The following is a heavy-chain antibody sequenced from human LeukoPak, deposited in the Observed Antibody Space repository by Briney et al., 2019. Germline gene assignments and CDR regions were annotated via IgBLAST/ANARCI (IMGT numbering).Heavy chain of an antibody. CDR3: ARGVYDGFDY. V-gene: IGHV4-61*01. J-gene: IGHJ4*02. CDR1: GGSVSSGSYY. D-gene: IGHD6-13*01. CDR2: IYYSGST. Sequence: SETLSLTCTVSGGSVSSGSYYWSWIRQPPGKGLEWIGYIYYSGSTNYNPSPKSRVTISVDTCKNQFSLKLSSVTAADTAVYYCARGVYDGFDYWGQGTLVTVSS.